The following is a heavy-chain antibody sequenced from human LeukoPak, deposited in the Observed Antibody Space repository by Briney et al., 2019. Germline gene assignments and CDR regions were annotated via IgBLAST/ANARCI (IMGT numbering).Heavy chain of an antibody. CDR3: ASLLCSSTSCWSGGYYSMDV. V-gene: IGHV4-4*09. D-gene: IGHD2-2*01. CDR2: IYTSGST. CDR1: GGSISSYY. Sequence: SETLSLTCTVSGGSISSYYWSWIRQPPGKGLEWIGYIYTSGSTNYNPSLKSRVTISVDTSKNQFSLKLSSVTAADTAVYYCASLLCSSTSCWSGGYYSMDVWGKGTTVTVSS. J-gene: IGHJ6*03.